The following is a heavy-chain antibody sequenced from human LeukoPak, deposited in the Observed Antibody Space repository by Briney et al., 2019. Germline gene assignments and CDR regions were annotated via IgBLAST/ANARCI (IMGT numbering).Heavy chain of an antibody. Sequence: GGSLRLSCAASGFTFSSYAMSWVRQAPGKGLEWVAVMWNDGRNKYYADSVKGRFTISRDNSKNTLYLQMNSLRAEDTAVYYCARDLGSYSYSSDWYYFDYWGQGTLVTVSS. D-gene: IGHD6-19*01. CDR2: MWNDGRNK. J-gene: IGHJ4*02. CDR3: ARDLGSYSYSSDWYYFDY. CDR1: GFTFSSYA. V-gene: IGHV3-33*08.